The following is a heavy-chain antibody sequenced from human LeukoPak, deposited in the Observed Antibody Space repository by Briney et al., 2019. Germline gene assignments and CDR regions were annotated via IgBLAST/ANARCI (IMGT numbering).Heavy chain of an antibody. J-gene: IGHJ4*02. CDR3: AIGDPMTTVATGGYDY. D-gene: IGHD4-23*01. CDR2: IYPGDSDT. Sequence: GESLKISCKGSGYSFTSYWIGWVRQMPGKGLEWMGIIYPGDSDTRYSPSFQGQVTISADKSISTAYLQWSSLKASDTAMYYCAIGDPMTTVATGGYDYWGQGTLVTVSS. V-gene: IGHV5-51*01. CDR1: GYSFTSYW.